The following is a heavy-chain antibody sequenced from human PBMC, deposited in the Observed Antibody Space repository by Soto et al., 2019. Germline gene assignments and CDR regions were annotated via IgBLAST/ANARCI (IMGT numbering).Heavy chain of an antibody. J-gene: IGHJ6*02. CDR3: ASLTSWSQEYYYGMDV. CDR1: GFTFGDFG. CDR2: IRSKGYGGTT. D-gene: IGHD2-2*01. V-gene: IGHV3-49*03. Sequence: PGGSLRLSCTGSGFTFGDFGMSWFRQAPGKGLEWLSFIRSKGYGGTTESAASVRGRFITSRVDSKSIAYLQMNSLKTEDTAVYYCASLTSWSQEYYYGMDVWGQGTTVTVSS.